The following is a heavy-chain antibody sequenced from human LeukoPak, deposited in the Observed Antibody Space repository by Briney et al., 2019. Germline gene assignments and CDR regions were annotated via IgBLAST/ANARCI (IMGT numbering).Heavy chain of an antibody. V-gene: IGHV4-59*12. Sequence: TSETLSLTCTVSGGSISSYYWSWIRQPPGKGLEWIGYIYHSGSTYYNPSLKSRVTISVDRSKNQFSLKLSSVTAADTAVYYCARAPIAAAGQGFDYWGQGTLVTVSS. CDR3: ARAPIAAAGQGFDY. CDR2: IYHSGST. CDR1: GGSISSYY. D-gene: IGHD6-13*01. J-gene: IGHJ4*02.